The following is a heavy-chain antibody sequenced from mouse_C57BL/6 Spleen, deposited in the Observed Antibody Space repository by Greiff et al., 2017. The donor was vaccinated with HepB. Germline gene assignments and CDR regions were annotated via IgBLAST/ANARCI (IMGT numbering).Heavy chain of an antibody. CDR1: GFTFSSYA. D-gene: IGHD2-4*01. CDR2: ISSGGDYI. J-gene: IGHJ3*01. V-gene: IGHV5-9-1*02. Sequence: EVQRVESGEGLVKPGGSLKLSCAASGFTFSSYAMSWVRQTPEKRLEWVAYISSGGDYIYYADTVKGRFTISRDNARNTLYLQMSSLKSEDTAMYYCTRRDYDVGFAYWGQGTLVTVSA. CDR3: TRRDYDVGFAY.